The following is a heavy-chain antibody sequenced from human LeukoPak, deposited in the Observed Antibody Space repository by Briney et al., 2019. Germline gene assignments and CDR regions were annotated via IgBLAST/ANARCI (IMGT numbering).Heavy chain of an antibody. CDR1: GSTFTSNA. CDR3: AKTVPSSGFAVDY. Sequence: GGPLRLSFAAPGSTFTSNAMTGVRQAPGKGLGWVSAISGSGGSTYYADSVKGRFTISRDNSKNTLYLQMDSLSAEDTAVYYCAKTVPSSGFAVDYWGQGSLVTVSS. CDR2: ISGSGGST. D-gene: IGHD6-13*01. V-gene: IGHV3-23*01. J-gene: IGHJ4*02.